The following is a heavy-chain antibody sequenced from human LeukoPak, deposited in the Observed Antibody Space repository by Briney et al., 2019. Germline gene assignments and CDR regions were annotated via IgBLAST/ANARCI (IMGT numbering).Heavy chain of an antibody. CDR1: GFTFSSYS. CDR3: AREFGQKLAFDY. Sequence: GGSLRLSCAASGFTFSSYSMNWGRQAPGKGLEWVSSMSSSSSYIYYADSVKGRFTISRDNAKHSLYLQMNSLRAEDTAVYYCAREFGQKLAFDYWGQGTLVTVSS. CDR2: MSSSSSYI. D-gene: IGHD6-13*01. V-gene: IGHV3-21*01. J-gene: IGHJ4*02.